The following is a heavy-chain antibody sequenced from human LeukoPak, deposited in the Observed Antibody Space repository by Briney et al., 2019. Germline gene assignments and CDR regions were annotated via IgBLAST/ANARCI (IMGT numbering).Heavy chain of an antibody. J-gene: IGHJ4*02. V-gene: IGHV4-39*07. Sequence: PSETLSLTCTVSGGSISSSSYYWGWIRQPPGKGLEWIGGIYYSGSTYYNPSLKSRVTISVDTSKNQFSLKLSSVTAADTAVYYCARDTHNGYTVDYWGQGTLVTVSS. CDR3: ARDTHNGYTVDY. CDR1: GGSISSSSYY. D-gene: IGHD5-18*01. CDR2: IYYSGST.